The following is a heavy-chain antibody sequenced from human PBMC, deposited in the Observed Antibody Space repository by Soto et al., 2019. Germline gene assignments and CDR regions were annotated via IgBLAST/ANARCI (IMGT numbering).Heavy chain of an antibody. V-gene: IGHV4-39*01. Sequence: PSETLSLTCTVSGGSLSSYYWGWIRQPPGKGLEWIGSIYYSGSTYYNPSLKSRVTISVDTSKNQFSLKLSSVTAADTAVYYCARHDYGGFGLWGQGTLVTVSS. CDR1: GGSLSSYY. D-gene: IGHD4-17*01. J-gene: IGHJ4*02. CDR3: ARHDYGGFGL. CDR2: IYYSGST.